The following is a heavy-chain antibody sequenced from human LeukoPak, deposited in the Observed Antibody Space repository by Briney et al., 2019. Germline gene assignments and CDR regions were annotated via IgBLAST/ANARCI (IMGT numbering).Heavy chain of an antibody. CDR3: AREPAEWELLRQSLRLAVPSAYYFDY. CDR1: GGSISSSYW. Sequence: SSETLSLTCGVSGGSISSSYWWSWVRQPPGKGLEWIGEIYHSGSTNYNPSLKSRVTISVDTSKNQFSLKLSSVTAADTAVYYCAREPAEWELLRQSLRLAVPSAYYFDYWGQGTLVTVSS. V-gene: IGHV4-4*02. D-gene: IGHD1-26*01. J-gene: IGHJ4*02. CDR2: IYHSGST.